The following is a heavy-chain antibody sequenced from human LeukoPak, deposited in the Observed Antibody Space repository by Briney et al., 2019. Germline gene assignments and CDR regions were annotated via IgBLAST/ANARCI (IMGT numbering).Heavy chain of an antibody. CDR2: INPNSGGT. CDR3: ARDHYYDSSGYDY. V-gene: IGHV1-2*02. D-gene: IGHD3-22*01. J-gene: IGHJ4*02. CDR1: GYTLTELS. Sequence: ASVKVSCKVSGYTLTELSMHWVRQAPGQGLEWMGWINPNSGGTNYAQKFQGRVTMTRDTSTSTVYMELSSLRPEDTAVYYCARDHYYDSSGYDYWGQGTLVTVSS.